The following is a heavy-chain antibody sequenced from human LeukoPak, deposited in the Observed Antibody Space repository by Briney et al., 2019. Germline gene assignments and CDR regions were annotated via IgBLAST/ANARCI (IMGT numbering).Heavy chain of an antibody. V-gene: IGHV3-23*01. CDR1: GFTFSNYA. D-gene: IGHD2/OR15-2a*01. Sequence: PPGGSLRLSCAASGFTFSNYAMSWVRQAPGKGLECVSAISDSGDKTDYADSVRGRFTIYRDNSKNTLYLQMNSLRAEDTAVYCCAKDIGSDFAFDYWGQGTLVTVSS. CDR3: AKDIGSDFAFDY. J-gene: IGHJ4*02. CDR2: ISDSGDKT.